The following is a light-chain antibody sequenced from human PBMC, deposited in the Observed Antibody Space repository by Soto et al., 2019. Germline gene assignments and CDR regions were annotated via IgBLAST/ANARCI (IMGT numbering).Light chain of an antibody. J-gene: IGLJ3*02. CDR1: SGHSSHA. V-gene: IGLV4-69*01. Sequence: QPVLTQSPSASASLGASVKLTCTLSSGHSSHAVAWYQQQPEKGPRYLMKVNSDGSHTKGDGIPDRFSGSSSGAERYVTISSLQSEDEADYYCQTWDTAYWVFGGGTKLTVL. CDR2: VNSDGSH. CDR3: QTWDTAYWV.